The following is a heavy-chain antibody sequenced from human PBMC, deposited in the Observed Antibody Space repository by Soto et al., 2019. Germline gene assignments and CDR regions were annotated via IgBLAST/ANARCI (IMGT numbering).Heavy chain of an antibody. CDR2: MNPNSGNT. J-gene: IGHJ4*02. D-gene: IGHD1-26*01. CDR3: ARGFRLGTPFFSYQWELLGYYFDY. V-gene: IGHV1-8*01. Sequence: ASVKVSCKASGYTFTSYDINWVRQATGQGLEWMGWMNPNSGNTGYAQKFQGRVTMTRNTSISTAYMELSSLRSEDTAVYYCARGFRLGTPFFSYQWELLGYYFDYWGQGTLVTVSS. CDR1: GYTFTSYD.